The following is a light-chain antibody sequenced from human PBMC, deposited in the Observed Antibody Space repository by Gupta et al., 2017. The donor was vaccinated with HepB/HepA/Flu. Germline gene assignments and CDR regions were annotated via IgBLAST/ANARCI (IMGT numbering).Light chain of an antibody. Sequence: DIQVPQSPSTLSASVGDRVTITCRASQSISSWLAWYQQKPGKAPKLLIYNAYSLESGVPSRFSGSGSGTEFTLTISSLQPDDFATYYCQQYNSYSWTFGQGTKVEIK. CDR2: NAY. CDR1: QSISSW. J-gene: IGKJ1*01. CDR3: QQYNSYSWT. V-gene: IGKV1-5*03.